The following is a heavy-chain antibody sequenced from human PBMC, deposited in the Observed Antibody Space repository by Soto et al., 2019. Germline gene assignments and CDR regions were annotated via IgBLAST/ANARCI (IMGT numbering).Heavy chain of an antibody. J-gene: IGHJ5*02. V-gene: IGHV1-69*01. CDR2: ISPMFHKA. CDR1: GGTFGNYA. Sequence: QLQLVQSGTEVKKPGSSVTVSCKASGGTFGNYAINWLRQAPGQGLQWMGDISPMFHKANYEQTFQGRVSITADESTNTVYMEPSSLRSEDTALYYCARDVAVHTPVFGAWGQGNLVTVSS. D-gene: IGHD2-2*01. CDR3: ARDVAVHTPVFGA.